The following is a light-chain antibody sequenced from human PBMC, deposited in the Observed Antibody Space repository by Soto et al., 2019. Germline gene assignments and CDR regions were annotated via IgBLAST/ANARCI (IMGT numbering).Light chain of an antibody. V-gene: IGLV2-14*01. CDR2: EVI. J-gene: IGLJ3*02. CDR3: SSFTTSNTWV. Sequence: QSALTQPASVSGSPGQSITISCTGTSSDVGGYDYVSWFQQHPGRAPKLLIYEVIKRPSGVSTRFSGSKSANTASLTISGLQSDAEADFYCSSFTTSNTWVFGGGTKLTVL. CDR1: SSDVGGYDY.